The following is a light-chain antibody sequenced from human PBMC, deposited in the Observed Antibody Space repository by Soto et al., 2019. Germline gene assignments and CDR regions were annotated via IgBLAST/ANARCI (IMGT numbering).Light chain of an antibody. Sequence: DIQMTQSACTLSGSVGDRVTITFRASQSFSRWLAWYQQKPGKPPKVLIYDVSRLESGVPSRFSGSGSGTDFTLTISSLQPEDFATYYCQQSYSTPGTFGQGTKVDI. V-gene: IGKV1-39*01. CDR3: QQSYSTPGT. J-gene: IGKJ1*01. CDR2: DVS. CDR1: QSFSRW.